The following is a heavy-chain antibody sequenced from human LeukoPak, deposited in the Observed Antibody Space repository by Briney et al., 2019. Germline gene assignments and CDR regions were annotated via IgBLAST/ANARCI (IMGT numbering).Heavy chain of an antibody. Sequence: TGGSLRLSCAASGFTFSSYWMSWVRQAPGKGLEWVANIKQDGSEKYYVDSVKGRFTISRDNAKNSLYLQMNSLRAEDTAVYYCARDEIDSGYDDENWFDPWGQGTLVTVSS. D-gene: IGHD5-12*01. V-gene: IGHV3-7*01. CDR2: IKQDGSEK. CDR1: GFTFSSYW. J-gene: IGHJ5*02. CDR3: ARDEIDSGYDDENWFDP.